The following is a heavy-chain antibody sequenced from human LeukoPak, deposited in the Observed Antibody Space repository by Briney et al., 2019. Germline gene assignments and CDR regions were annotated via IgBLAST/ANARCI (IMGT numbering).Heavy chain of an antibody. J-gene: IGHJ4*02. CDR1: GFAFSSYW. Sequence: PGGSLRLSCTASGFAFSSYWMFWVRQVPGKGLVWVSQINSDGASTTYGDPAKGRFTASRDNAKNTLFLQMSSLRVEDTAVYYCARGTATTAGIDYWGQGTLVTVSS. CDR3: ARGTATTAGIDY. D-gene: IGHD1/OR15-1a*01. CDR2: INSDGAST. V-gene: IGHV3-74*01.